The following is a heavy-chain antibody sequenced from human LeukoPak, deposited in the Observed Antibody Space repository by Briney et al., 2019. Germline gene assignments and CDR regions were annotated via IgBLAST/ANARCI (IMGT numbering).Heavy chain of an antibody. V-gene: IGHV4-59*08. D-gene: IGHD3-10*01. J-gene: IGHJ3*02. CDR3: ARPGARANDAFDI. CDR1: VGSICSHC. CDR2: IYYSGST. Sequence: SETLSLTCSVSVGSICSHCWGWIRQPPGKGLEWIGYIYYSGSTNYNPSLKSRVTISVDTSKNQISLKLSSVTAADTAVYYCARPGARANDAFDIWGQGTMVTVSS.